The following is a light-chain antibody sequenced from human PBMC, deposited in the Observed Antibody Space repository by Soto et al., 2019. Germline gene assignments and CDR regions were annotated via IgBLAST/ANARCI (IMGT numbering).Light chain of an antibody. CDR2: GAF. Sequence: EIVMTQSPATLSVSPGGRATLSCRASQSISGTLAWYQQKPGQAPRLLIYGAFTRATGFPARFSGSGSWTDFTLTITSLQSEDFAVYYCQQYDNWPWTFGQGTKVEIK. CDR3: QQYDNWPWT. J-gene: IGKJ1*01. V-gene: IGKV3-15*01. CDR1: QSISGT.